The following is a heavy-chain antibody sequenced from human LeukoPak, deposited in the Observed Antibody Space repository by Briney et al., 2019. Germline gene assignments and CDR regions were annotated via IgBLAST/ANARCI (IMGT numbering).Heavy chain of an antibody. Sequence: PGGSLRLSCAASGFTVSNYEMNWVRQAPGKGLEWVSYISSSGSKIYYADSVKGRFTISRDNAKNSLYLQMNSLRAEDTAVYYCARGPRDPTEYCSGGRCAPTYEVWGQGTLVTVSS. V-gene: IGHV3-48*03. J-gene: IGHJ4*02. D-gene: IGHD2-15*01. CDR1: GFTVSNYE. CDR3: ARGPRDPTEYCSGGRCAPTYEV. CDR2: ISSSGSKI.